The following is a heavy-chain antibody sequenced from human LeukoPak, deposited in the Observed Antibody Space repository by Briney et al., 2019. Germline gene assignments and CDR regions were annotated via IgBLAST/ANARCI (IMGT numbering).Heavy chain of an antibody. V-gene: IGHV3-23*01. Sequence: GGSLRLSCAASGITFSNYAVNRLRQAPGKGLEWVSGISGSGGSTYYADSVKGRFTISRDNSKKTLYLQMNSLRAEDTAVYYCAKASGSYYFDYWGQGTLVTVSS. CDR3: AKASGSYYFDY. CDR2: ISGSGGST. J-gene: IGHJ4*02. CDR1: GITFSNYA. D-gene: IGHD1-26*01.